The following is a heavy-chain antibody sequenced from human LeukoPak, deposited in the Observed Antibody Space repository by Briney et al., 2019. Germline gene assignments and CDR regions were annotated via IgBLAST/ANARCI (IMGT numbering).Heavy chain of an antibody. D-gene: IGHD3-22*01. V-gene: IGHV1-8*01. CDR3: ARTTITMIALFYH. J-gene: IGHJ5*02. CDR2: MNPNSGNT. CDR1: GYTFTSYD. Sequence: GASVKVSCKASGYTFTSYDINWVRQATGQGLEWMGWMNPNSGNTGYAQKFQGRVTMTRNTSISTAYMELSSLRSEDTAVYYCARTTITMIALFYHWGQGTLVTVSS.